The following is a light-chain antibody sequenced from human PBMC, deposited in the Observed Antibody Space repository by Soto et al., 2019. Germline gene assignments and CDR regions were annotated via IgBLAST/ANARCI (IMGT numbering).Light chain of an antibody. CDR2: EVS. CDR3: SSFTCAYTFL. CDR1: SSDVGGYNY. Sequence: QSVLAQPASVSGSPGQSIAISCTGTSSDVGGYNYVSWYQQHPGKAPKLLISEVSIRPSGVSDRFSGSKSGNTASLTISGLQTEDEADYYCSSFTCAYTFLFGSRIKVTDL. V-gene: IGLV2-14*01. J-gene: IGLJ1*01.